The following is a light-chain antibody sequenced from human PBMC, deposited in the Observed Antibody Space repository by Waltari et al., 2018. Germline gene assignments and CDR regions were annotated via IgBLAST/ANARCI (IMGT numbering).Light chain of an antibody. CDR3: QQSSSSPWYT. V-gene: IGKV1-39*01. J-gene: IGKJ2*01. CDR2: AAS. Sequence: DIRMTQSPSSLSASVGDRVTITCRASQNINNYLNWYQQKPGKAPKLLIYAASTLQRGVPSRFSGSGSGTEFTLTISSLQPEDFATYYCQQSSSSPWYTFGQGTKLEI. CDR1: QNINNY.